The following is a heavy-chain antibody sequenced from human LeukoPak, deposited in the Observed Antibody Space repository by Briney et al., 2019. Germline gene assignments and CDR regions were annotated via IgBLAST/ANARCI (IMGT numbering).Heavy chain of an antibody. V-gene: IGHV3-21*01. CDR2: ISSSSSYI. D-gene: IGHD1-14*01. CDR3: ARVDGRIGWFDP. J-gene: IGHJ5*02. Sequence: GGSLRLSCAASGFTFSSYSMNWVRQAPAKGLEWVSSISSSSSYIYYADSVKGRFTISRDNAKNSLYLQMNSLRGEDTAVYYCARVDGRIGWFDPWGQGTLVTVSS. CDR1: GFTFSSYS.